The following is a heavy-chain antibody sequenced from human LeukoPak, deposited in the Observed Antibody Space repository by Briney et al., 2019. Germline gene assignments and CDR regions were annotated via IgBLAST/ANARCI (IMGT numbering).Heavy chain of an antibody. V-gene: IGHV3-21*01. CDR2: ISSSSSYI. CDR3: ARDPGSGSYTYYFDY. Sequence: GGSLRLSCAASGFTFSSYSMNWVRQAPGKGLEWVSSISSSSSYIYYADSVKGRFIISRDNAKKSLYLQMNSLRAEDTAVYYCARDPGSGSYTYYFDYWGQGTLVTVSS. D-gene: IGHD1-26*01. J-gene: IGHJ4*02. CDR1: GFTFSSYS.